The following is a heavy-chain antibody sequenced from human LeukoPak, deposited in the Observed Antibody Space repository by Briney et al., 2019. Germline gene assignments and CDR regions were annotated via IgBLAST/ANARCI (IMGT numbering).Heavy chain of an antibody. CDR2: IYPGDSDT. V-gene: IGHV5-51*01. J-gene: IGHJ4*02. D-gene: IGHD6-6*01. Sequence: GESLKISCKNSGYSFTTYCIAWVRQMPGKGLEWMGIIYPGDSDTGYSPSFQGQVTISADRSISTAYLQWSSLKASDTAMYYRARMYMAARPYFDYWGQGTMVTVSS. CDR1: GYSFTTYC. CDR3: ARMYMAARPYFDY.